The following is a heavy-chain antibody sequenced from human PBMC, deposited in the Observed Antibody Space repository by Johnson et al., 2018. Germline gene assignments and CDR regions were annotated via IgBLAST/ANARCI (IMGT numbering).Heavy chain of an antibody. CDR2: LKEDGSEK. J-gene: IGHJ6*02. Sequence: EVQLLESGGGLVQPGGSLRLSCAASGFTFSTFWMSWVRQAPGKGLEWVANLKEDGSEKYYVDSVKGRFTISRDNAKNSMYLQMNSLRAEDTAVYYCVRDLRVMVGVTCYHYGMDGWGRGTTVTVSS. V-gene: IGHV3-7*01. CDR3: VRDLRVMVGVTCYHYGMDG. D-gene: IGHD2-15*01. CDR1: GFTFSTFW.